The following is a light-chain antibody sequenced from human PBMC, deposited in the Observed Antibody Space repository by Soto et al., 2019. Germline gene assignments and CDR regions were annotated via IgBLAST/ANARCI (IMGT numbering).Light chain of an antibody. CDR1: SSNIGRNT. Sequence: QSVLTQPPSASGTPGQGVIISCSGSSSNIGRNTVDWYQQLPGMAPKLLIFSYSQRPSGVPDRFSGSTSGTSASLAISGLQSEDEADYYCAAWDDSLNAQIFGGGTKLTVL. J-gene: IGLJ2*01. CDR3: AAWDDSLNAQI. V-gene: IGLV1-44*01. CDR2: SYS.